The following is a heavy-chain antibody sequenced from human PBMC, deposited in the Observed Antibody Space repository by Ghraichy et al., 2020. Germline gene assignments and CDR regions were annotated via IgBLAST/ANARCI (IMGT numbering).Heavy chain of an antibody. CDR1: GFTFSSYS. Sequence: GESLNISCAASGFTFSSYSMNWVRQAPGKGLEWVSSISSSSSYIYYADSVKGRFTISRDNAKNSLYLQMNSLRAEDTAVYYCARVPGYCTNGVCSYYWGQGTLVTVSS. V-gene: IGHV3-21*01. J-gene: IGHJ4*02. CDR2: ISSSSSYI. CDR3: ARVPGYCTNGVCSYY. D-gene: IGHD2-8*01.